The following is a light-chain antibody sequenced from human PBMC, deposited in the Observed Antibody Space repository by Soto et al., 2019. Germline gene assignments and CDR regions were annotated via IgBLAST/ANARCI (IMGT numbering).Light chain of an antibody. Sequence: EIVMTQSPATLSLSPGDRATLSCRASQTIDNTLAWYQRKPGQAPRLLIYDASTRATGVPARFSGSGSGTDFTLTISSLQSEDFAVYYCQHYNYWPYTFGQGPRWIS. CDR3: QHYNYWPYT. CDR2: DAS. V-gene: IGKV3-15*01. CDR1: QTIDNT. J-gene: IGKJ2*01.